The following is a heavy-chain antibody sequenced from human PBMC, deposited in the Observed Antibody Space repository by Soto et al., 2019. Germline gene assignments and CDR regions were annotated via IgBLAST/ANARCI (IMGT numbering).Heavy chain of an antibody. J-gene: IGHJ4*02. Sequence: QVKLVQSGGEVKRPGASVKVSCKTSGYTFTSYSINWVRQAPGQGLEWMGWISTFNGDTKYAQKFQGRVTMTTDPATNTAYMAVPSLTSDASAVSYWGRDRAPIARSAYWGQGVLVTVAS. CDR2: ISTFNGDT. D-gene: IGHD6-13*01. CDR3: GRDRAPIARSAY. CDR1: GYTFTSYS. V-gene: IGHV1-18*04.